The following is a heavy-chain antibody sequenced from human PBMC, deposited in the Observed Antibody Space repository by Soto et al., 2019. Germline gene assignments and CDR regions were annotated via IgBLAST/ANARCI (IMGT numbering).Heavy chain of an antibody. D-gene: IGHD2-2*01. CDR1: GGSISSYY. CDR3: AREASYDGMDV. CDR2: IYYSGST. V-gene: IGHV4-59*12. Sequence: SETLSLTCTVSGGSISSYYWSWIRQPPGKGLEWIGYIYYSGSTNYNPSLKSRVTISVDTSKNQFSLKLSSVTAADTAVYYCAREASYDGMDVWGQGTTVTVSS. J-gene: IGHJ6*02.